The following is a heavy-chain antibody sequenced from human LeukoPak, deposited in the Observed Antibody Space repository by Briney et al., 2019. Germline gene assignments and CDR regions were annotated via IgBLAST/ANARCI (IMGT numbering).Heavy chain of an antibody. CDR3: TSGTTSGESDY. CDR1: GFTFSGSA. CDR2: IRSKANSYAT. J-gene: IGHJ4*02. D-gene: IGHD1-1*01. Sequence: GGSLRLSCAASGFTFSGSAMHWVRQASGKGLEWVGRIRSKANSYATAYAASVKGRFNTSRDDSRTTAYLQMNSLKTEDTAVYYCTSGTTSGESDYWGQGTLVTVSS. V-gene: IGHV3-73*01.